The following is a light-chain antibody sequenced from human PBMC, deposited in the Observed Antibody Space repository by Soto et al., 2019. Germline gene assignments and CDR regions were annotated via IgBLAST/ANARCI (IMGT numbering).Light chain of an antibody. V-gene: IGKV1-5*03. Sequence: DIQMTQSPSTLYASVGDRVTITCRASQSIGDWLAWYQHKPGKAPKLLIYKASSLESRVPSSFRGSGSGTEFTLTISSLQPDDFATYYCQHHNSYSNPFGQGTKLEI. J-gene: IGKJ2*01. CDR3: QHHNSYSNP. CDR2: KAS. CDR1: QSIGDW.